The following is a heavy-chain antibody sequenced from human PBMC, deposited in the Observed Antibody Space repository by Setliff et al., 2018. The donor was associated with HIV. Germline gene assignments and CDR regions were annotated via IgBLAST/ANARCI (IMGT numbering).Heavy chain of an antibody. V-gene: IGHV4-39*01. Sequence: ETLSLTCSVSGGSITNDNNYWGWIRQSPGKGLEWIGSIYFNGKTYNNPSLKSRVIMSVDRSRSQLSLKVNSVTAADTATYYCARQESYGNGGLYYFDYWGQGTLVTVSS. CDR2: IYFNGKT. CDR3: ARQESYGNGGLYYFDY. J-gene: IGHJ4*02. D-gene: IGHD2-8*02. CDR1: GGSITNDNNY.